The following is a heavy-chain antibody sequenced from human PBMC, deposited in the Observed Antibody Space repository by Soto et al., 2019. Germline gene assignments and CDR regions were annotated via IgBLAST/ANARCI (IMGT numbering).Heavy chain of an antibody. CDR3: ARQGSNGAYYYYGMDV. CDR2: IYPGDSDT. D-gene: IGHD3-16*01. J-gene: IGHJ6*02. V-gene: IGHV5-51*01. Sequence: PGESLKISCKGSGYRFSSYWIAWVRQMPGKGLKWMGIIYPGDSDTRYSPSFEGQVTISADKSNSTAYLQWSSLKASDTAMYYCARQGSNGAYYYYGMDVWGQGTTVTVPS. CDR1: GYRFSSYW.